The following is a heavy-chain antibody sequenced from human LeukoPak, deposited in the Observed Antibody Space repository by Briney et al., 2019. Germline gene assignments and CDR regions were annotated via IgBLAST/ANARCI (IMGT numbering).Heavy chain of an antibody. CDR2: INPNSGGT. D-gene: IGHD1-26*01. CDR1: GYTFTGYY. Sequence: GASVKVSCKASGYTFTGYYMHWVRQAPGQGLEWMGWINPNSGGTNYAQKFQGRVTMTRDTSISTAYMELSRLRSDDTAVYYCARATQSIRISRRLSGYWGQGTLVTVSS. CDR3: ARATQSIRISRRLSGY. J-gene: IGHJ4*02. V-gene: IGHV1-2*02.